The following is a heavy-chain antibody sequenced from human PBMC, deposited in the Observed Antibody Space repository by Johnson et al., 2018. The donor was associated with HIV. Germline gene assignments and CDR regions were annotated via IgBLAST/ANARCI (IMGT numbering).Heavy chain of an antibody. J-gene: IGHJ3*02. D-gene: IGHD6-13*01. Sequence: QVQLVESGGGVVQPGRSLRLSCAASGFTFSSCAMHWVRQAPGKGLEWETIISYDGSNKYYADSVKGRFTISRDNSKNTLYLQMNSLRAEDTAVYYCARGVYSSSWYGAFDIWGQGTMVTVSS. CDR1: GFTFSSCA. CDR2: ISYDGSNK. V-gene: IGHV3-30*14. CDR3: ARGVYSSSWYGAFDI.